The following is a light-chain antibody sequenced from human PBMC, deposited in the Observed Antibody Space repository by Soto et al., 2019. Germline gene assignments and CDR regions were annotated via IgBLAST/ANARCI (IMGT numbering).Light chain of an antibody. Sequence: QSVLTQPPSESAAPGQTVTISCSGSSSNVANNYVSWYQQVPGTAPKLVIYDVNNRPSGISYRFSGSKSGNTASLTISGLQAEDEADYYCASYTRTTTLVFGGGTKLTVL. CDR3: ASYTRTTTLV. J-gene: IGLJ2*01. V-gene: IGLV1-51*01. CDR2: DVN. CDR1: SSNVANNY.